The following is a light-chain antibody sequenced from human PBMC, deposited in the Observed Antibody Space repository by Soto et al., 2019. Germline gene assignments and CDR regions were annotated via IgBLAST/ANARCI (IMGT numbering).Light chain of an antibody. V-gene: IGLV2-8*01. CDR1: SNDVGGYNY. CDR2: EVT. CDR3: SSYAGSYRV. J-gene: IGLJ1*01. Sequence: QSALTQPPSASGSPGQSVTISCTGTSNDVGGYNYVSWYQQHPGKAPKLMIYEVTKRPSGVPDRFSGSKSGNTASLTVSGLQAEDEADYYCSSYAGSYRVFGTGTKVT.